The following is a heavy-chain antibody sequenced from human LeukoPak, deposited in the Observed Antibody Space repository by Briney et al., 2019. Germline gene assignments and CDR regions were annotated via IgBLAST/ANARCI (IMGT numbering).Heavy chain of an antibody. J-gene: IGHJ3*02. CDR1: GFTFSSYS. CDR3: ARDRAMVRGVKGAFDI. Sequence: GGSLRLSCAASGFTFSSYSMNWVRQAPGKGLEWVSSISSSSSYIYYADSVKGRFTISRDNAKNSLYLQMNSLRAEDTAVYYCARDRAMVRGVKGAFDIWGQGTMVTVSS. D-gene: IGHD3-10*01. V-gene: IGHV3-21*01. CDR2: ISSSSSYI.